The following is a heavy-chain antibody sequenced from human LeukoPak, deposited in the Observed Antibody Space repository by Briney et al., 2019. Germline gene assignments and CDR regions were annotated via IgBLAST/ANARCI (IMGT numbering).Heavy chain of an antibody. D-gene: IGHD3-10*01. CDR2: IYYSGST. J-gene: IGHJ6*03. CDR3: ARLGYGSGSYYRRYYYYMDV. Sequence: PSETLSLTCTVSGGSISSYYWSWIRQPPGKGLEWIGYIYYSGSTNYNPSLKSRVTISVDTSKNQFSLKLSSVTAADTAVYYCARLGYGSGSYYRRYYYYMDVWGKGTTVTISS. CDR1: GGSISSYY. V-gene: IGHV4-59*12.